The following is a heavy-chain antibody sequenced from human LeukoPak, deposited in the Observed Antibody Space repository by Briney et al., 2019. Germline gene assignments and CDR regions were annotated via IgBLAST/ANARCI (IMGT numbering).Heavy chain of an antibody. CDR1: GFTLGDYA. V-gene: IGHV3-49*04. Sequence: PGGSLRLSCTASGFTLGDYAMSWVRQAPGKGLEWVGFIRSKAYGGTTEYAASVKGRFTISRDDSKSIAYLQMNSLKTEDTAVYYCTRSFTWGDAFDIWGQGTMVTVSS. CDR3: TRSFTWGDAFDI. D-gene: IGHD3-16*01. CDR2: IRSKAYGGTT. J-gene: IGHJ3*02.